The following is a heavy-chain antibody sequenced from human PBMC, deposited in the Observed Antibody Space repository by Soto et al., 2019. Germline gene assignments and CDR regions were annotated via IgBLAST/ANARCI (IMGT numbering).Heavy chain of an antibody. Sequence: GGSLRISCVGSGFSLANFPMNWVRQTPVKGLEWISYISPRGDNIYYTESVKGRFTISRDNARNSLYLQMNSLRDEDAALYYCAKGPHANIGWPYYFDSWGRGLPVTVSS. V-gene: IGHV3-48*02. D-gene: IGHD6-19*01. J-gene: IGHJ4*02. CDR1: GFSLANFP. CDR3: AKGPHANIGWPYYFDS. CDR2: ISPRGDNI.